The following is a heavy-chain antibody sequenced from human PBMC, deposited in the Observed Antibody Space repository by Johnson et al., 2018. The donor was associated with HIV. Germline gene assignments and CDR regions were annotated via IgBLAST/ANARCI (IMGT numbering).Heavy chain of an antibody. Sequence: MLLVESGGGLVQPGGSLRLSCAASGFTFSDHYMDWVRQAPGKGLEWVGRTRNKANSYTTEYAASVKGRFTISRDDSKNSLYLQMNSLKTEDTAVYYCTTRGFVVVPAANLHAFDIWGQGTMVTVSS. CDR2: TRNKANSYTT. CDR3: TTRGFVVVPAANLHAFDI. D-gene: IGHD2-2*01. J-gene: IGHJ3*02. V-gene: IGHV3-72*01. CDR1: GFTFSDHY.